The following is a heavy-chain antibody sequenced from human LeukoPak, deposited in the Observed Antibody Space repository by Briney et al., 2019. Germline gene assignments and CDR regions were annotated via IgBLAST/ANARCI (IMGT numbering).Heavy chain of an antibody. Sequence: PSQTLSLTCAVSGGSISSGGYSWSWIRQPPGKGLEWIGYIYHSGSTYYNPSLKSRVTISVDRSKNQFSLKLSSVTAADTAVYYCARVVRRGGYNRLGYFDLWGRGTLVTVSS. CDR2: IYHSGST. J-gene: IGHJ2*01. D-gene: IGHD5-24*01. CDR3: ARVVRRGGYNRLGYFDL. V-gene: IGHV4-30-2*01. CDR1: GGSISSGGYS.